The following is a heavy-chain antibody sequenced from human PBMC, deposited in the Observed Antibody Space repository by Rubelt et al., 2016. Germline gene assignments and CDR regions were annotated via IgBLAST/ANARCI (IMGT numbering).Heavy chain of an antibody. D-gene: IGHD5-24*01. CDR1: GFAFSTYA. CDR2: LSDSGIST. V-gene: IGHV3-23*01. J-gene: IGHJ4*02. CDR3: ATDLRDGQNGGY. Sequence: EVQLLESGGGLVQPGGSLRLSCAASGFAFSTYAVSWVRQAPGKGLDWVSGLSDSGISTYYADYVRGRFTISRDNSKNTLFLQIRTLRAVDTALYYCATDLRDGQNGGYWGQGTLVTVAS.